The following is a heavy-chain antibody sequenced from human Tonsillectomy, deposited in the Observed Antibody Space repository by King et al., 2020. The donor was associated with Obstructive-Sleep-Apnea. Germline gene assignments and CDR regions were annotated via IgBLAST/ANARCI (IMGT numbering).Heavy chain of an antibody. Sequence: VQLVESGGGLVQPGRSLRLSCAVSVLAFDDFDMHWVRQTPGRGLECVSGISWNSGSIGYADSVKGRFTISRDNAKNSLYLQMNSLRAEDTALYYCAKGGCSSTTCSFDYWGQGTLVTVSS. V-gene: IGHV3-9*01. CDR1: VLAFDDFD. D-gene: IGHD2-2*01. CDR2: ISWNSGSI. CDR3: AKGGCSSTTCSFDY. J-gene: IGHJ4*02.